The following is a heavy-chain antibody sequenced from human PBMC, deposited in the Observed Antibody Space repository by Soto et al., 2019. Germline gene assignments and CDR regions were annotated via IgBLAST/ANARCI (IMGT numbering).Heavy chain of an antibody. CDR1: GYTFTNYG. J-gene: IGHJ4*02. Sequence: ASVKVSCKTSGYTFTNYGINWVRQAPGQGLEWMGWINPSDGNRNFAQKFEDRVTMTTATSTNTVFLELRSLKSDDTAIYYCARDRLRGYDSSGFYSWGQGTMVTVSS. D-gene: IGHD3-22*01. CDR3: ARDRLRGYDSSGFYS. CDR2: INPSDGNR. V-gene: IGHV1-18*01.